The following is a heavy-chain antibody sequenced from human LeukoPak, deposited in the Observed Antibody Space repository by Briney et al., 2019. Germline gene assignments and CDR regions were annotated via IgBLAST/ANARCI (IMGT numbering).Heavy chain of an antibody. V-gene: IGHV4-38-2*02. J-gene: IGHJ6*03. D-gene: IGHD3-22*01. CDR1: GGSISSDWY. Sequence: PSETLSLTCTVSGGSISSDWYWGGVRQPPGNGLEWIGTIYRNGATYYNPSLKSRVTISLDTSVNQFSLRLNSVTAADTAVYYCARAKRDYYDNSGYESYYYFMDVWGKGTTVTVSS. CDR3: ARAKRDYYDNSGYESYYYFMDV. CDR2: IYRNGAT.